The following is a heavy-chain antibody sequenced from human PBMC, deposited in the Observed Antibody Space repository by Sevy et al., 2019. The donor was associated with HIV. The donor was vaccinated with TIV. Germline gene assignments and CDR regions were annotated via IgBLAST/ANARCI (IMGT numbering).Heavy chain of an antibody. Sequence: ASVKVSCKASGYTFTSYGISWVRQAPGQGLEWMGWISAYNGNTNYAQKLQGRVTMTTDTSTSTAYMELRSLRSDDTDVYYCARDPGYCSSTSCYIWQAFDIWGQGTMVTVSS. CDR1: GYTFTSYG. D-gene: IGHD2-2*02. V-gene: IGHV1-18*01. CDR2: ISAYNGNT. J-gene: IGHJ3*02. CDR3: ARDPGYCSSTSCYIWQAFDI.